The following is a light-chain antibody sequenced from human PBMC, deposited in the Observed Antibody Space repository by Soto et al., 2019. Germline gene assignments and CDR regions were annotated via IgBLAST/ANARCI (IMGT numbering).Light chain of an antibody. J-gene: IGKJ1*01. CDR3: QQSYSTPRT. V-gene: IGKV1-39*01. CDR1: QSISSY. Sequence: DIQMTQSRSSLSASVGDRVTITCRASQSISSYLNWYQQKPGNAPKLLIYAASSLQSGVPSRFSGSGSGTDFTLTISSLQPEDFATYYCQQSYSTPRTFGQGTKVDIK. CDR2: AAS.